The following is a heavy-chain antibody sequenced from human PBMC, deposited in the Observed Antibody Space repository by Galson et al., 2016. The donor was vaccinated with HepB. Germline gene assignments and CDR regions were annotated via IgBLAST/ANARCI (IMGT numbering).Heavy chain of an antibody. CDR3: TRDSNPFYYNFWSGYLLADY. J-gene: IGHJ4*02. D-gene: IGHD3-3*01. V-gene: IGHV3-49*03. Sequence: SLRLSCAASGFTFGDYAMSWFRQAPGKGLEWVGFIRSKTYGGTTEYAASVKGRFTIPRDDSKTIAYLQMNSLSTEDTAVYYCTRDSNPFYYNFWSGYLLADYWGQGTLVTVSS. CDR1: GFTFGDYA. CDR2: IRSKTYGGTT.